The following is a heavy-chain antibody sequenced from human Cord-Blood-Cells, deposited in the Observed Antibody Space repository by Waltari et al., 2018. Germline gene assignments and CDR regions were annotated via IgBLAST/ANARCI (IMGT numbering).Heavy chain of an antibody. D-gene: IGHD7-27*01. Sequence: EVQLVESGGGLVQPGGSLRLSCAASGFTFSSYWMSWVRQAPGKGLEWVDNIKQDGREKYYVYSVKGRFTISRDNAKNSLYLQMNSLRAEDTAVYYCAREPGDLTSEGADAFDIWGQGTMVTVSS. J-gene: IGHJ3*02. V-gene: IGHV3-7*01. CDR2: IKQDGREK. CDR3: AREPGDLTSEGADAFDI. CDR1: GFTFSSYW.